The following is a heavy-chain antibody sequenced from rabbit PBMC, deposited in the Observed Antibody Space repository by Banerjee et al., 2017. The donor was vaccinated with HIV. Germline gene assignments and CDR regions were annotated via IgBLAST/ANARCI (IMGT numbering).Heavy chain of an antibody. Sequence: QSLEESGGDLVKPGASLTLTCTASGFSSSDNYWICWVRQAPGKGLEWIACIHVGSGSTYYASWANGRFTISKTSSTAVTLQMTSLTAADTATYFCARADGAVSVTIYNLWGPGTLVTVS. J-gene: IGHJ4*01. CDR1: GFSSSDNYW. D-gene: IGHD4-1*01. V-gene: IGHV1S40*01. CDR3: ARADGAVSVTIYNL. CDR2: IHVGSGST.